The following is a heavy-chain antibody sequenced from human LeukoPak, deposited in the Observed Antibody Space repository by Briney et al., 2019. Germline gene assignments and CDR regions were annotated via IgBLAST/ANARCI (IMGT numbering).Heavy chain of an antibody. CDR3: ARDWELGTEFFWAFDI. D-gene: IGHD7-27*01. Sequence: SETLSLACTVSGGSISSGSYYWSWIRQPAGKGLEWIGRIYTSGSTNYNPSLKSRVTISVDTSKNQFSLKLSSVTAADTAVYYCARDWELGTEFFWAFDIWGQGTMVTVSS. J-gene: IGHJ3*02. V-gene: IGHV4-61*02. CDR2: IYTSGST. CDR1: GGSISSGSYY.